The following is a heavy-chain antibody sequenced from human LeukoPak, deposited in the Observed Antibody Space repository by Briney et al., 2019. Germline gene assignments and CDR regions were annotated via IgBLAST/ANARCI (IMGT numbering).Heavy chain of an antibody. J-gene: IGHJ4*02. V-gene: IGHV3-30*04. Sequence: GSLRLSCAASGFTFSSYAMHWVRQAPGKGLEWVAVISYDGSNKYYADSVKGRFTISRDNSKNTLYLQMNSLRAEDTAVYYCARAVDYYFDYWGQGTLDTVSS. CDR1: GFTFSSYA. D-gene: IGHD3/OR15-3a*01. CDR3: ARAVDYYFDY. CDR2: ISYDGSNK.